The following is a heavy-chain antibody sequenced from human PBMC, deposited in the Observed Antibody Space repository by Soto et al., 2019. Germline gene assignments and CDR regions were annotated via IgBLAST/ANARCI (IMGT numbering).Heavy chain of an antibody. CDR1: GGTFTDYR. D-gene: IGHD3-10*01. CDR2: ISPFVDKR. CDR3: ARQDYLGSASYFDY. V-gene: IGHV1-69*02. Sequence: QVQLVQSGAEVKKPGSSVTVSCGPSGGTFTDYRFAWVRQVPGQGLEWMGKISPFVDKRDYNPKFHGRISIVADKSTSVVYLQLSSLTTDDTALYFCARQDYLGSASYFDYWGQGTVVTVSS. J-gene: IGHJ4*02.